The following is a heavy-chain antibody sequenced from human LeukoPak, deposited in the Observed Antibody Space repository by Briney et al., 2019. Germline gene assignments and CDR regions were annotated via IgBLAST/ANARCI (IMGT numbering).Heavy chain of an antibody. V-gene: IGHV3-21*04. J-gene: IGHJ4*02. CDR2: ISSSSSYV. Sequence: KAGGSLRLSCAASGFTFSSYSMNWVRQAPGKGLEWVSSISSSSSYVYYADSVKGRFTLSGDNSKNTLYLQMNSLRAEDTAVYYCVRGGSNYGIIIYSRYFAYWGQGTLVTVSS. D-gene: IGHD3-10*01. CDR3: VRGGSNYGIIIYSRYFAY. CDR1: GFTFSSYS.